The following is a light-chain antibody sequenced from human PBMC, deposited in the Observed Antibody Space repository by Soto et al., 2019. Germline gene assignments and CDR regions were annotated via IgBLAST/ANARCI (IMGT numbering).Light chain of an antibody. V-gene: IGKV1-8*01. CDR2: AAS. CDR3: KQYDSYPFT. Sequence: AIRMTQSPSSLSASTGDRVTITCRASQGISSYLAWYQQKPGKAPKVLIYAASTFQSGVPSRFSGSGSGTDFTVTISCLQSEDFATYYCKQYDSYPFTFLPGIKVEI. CDR1: QGISSY. J-gene: IGKJ3*01.